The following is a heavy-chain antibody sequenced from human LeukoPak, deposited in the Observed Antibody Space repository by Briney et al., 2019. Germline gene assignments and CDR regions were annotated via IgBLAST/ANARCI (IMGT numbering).Heavy chain of an antibody. Sequence: GGSLRLSCAASGFTFSSYSMNWVRQAPGKGLEWVSYISSSSSTIYYADSVKGRFTISRDNAKNSLYLQMNSQRAEDTAVYYCARCDSSGPTDYWGQGTLVTVSS. CDR2: ISSSSSTI. CDR3: ARCDSSGPTDY. D-gene: IGHD3-22*01. CDR1: GFTFSSYS. J-gene: IGHJ4*02. V-gene: IGHV3-48*04.